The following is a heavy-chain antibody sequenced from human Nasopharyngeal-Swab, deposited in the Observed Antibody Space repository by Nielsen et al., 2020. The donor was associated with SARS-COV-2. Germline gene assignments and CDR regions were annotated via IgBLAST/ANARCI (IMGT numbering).Heavy chain of an antibody. J-gene: IGHJ6*03. Sequence: WIRQPPGKGLEWIGRIYHRGSTYYNPTLKSRVTISVDTSKNQFSLKLSSVTAADTAVYYCARVLYNYYYYYYMDVWSKGTTVTVSS. D-gene: IGHD2-8*01. V-gene: IGHV4-38-2*02. CDR3: ARVLYNYYYYYYMDV. CDR2: IYHRGST.